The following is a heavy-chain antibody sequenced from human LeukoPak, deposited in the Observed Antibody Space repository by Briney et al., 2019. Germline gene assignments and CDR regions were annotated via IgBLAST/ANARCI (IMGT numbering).Heavy chain of an antibody. CDR1: GGSFSGYY. D-gene: IGHD6-13*01. CDR3: AREAGYSSSWYRQNWFDP. J-gene: IGHJ5*02. V-gene: IGHV4-34*01. Sequence: SETLSLTCAVYGGSFSGYYWSWIRQPPGKGLEWIGEINHSGSTNYNPSLKSRVTISVDTSKNQFSLKLSSVTAADTAVYYCAREAGYSSSWYRQNWFDPWGQGTLVTVSS. CDR2: INHSGST.